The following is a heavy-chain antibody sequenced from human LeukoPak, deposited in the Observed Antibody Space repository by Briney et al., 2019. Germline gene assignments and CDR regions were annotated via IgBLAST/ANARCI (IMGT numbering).Heavy chain of an antibody. CDR2: IYYSGST. CDR3: ARAVGYCSGGSCYSGWFDP. J-gene: IGHJ5*02. Sequence: PSETLSLTCAVSGGSISPYYWSWIRQPPGKGLEWIGYIYYSGSTNYNPSLASRVTISLDTSQNQFSLKLTSVTAADTAVYYCARAVGYCSGGSCYSGWFDPWGQGTLVTVSS. V-gene: IGHV4-59*08. CDR1: GGSISPYY. D-gene: IGHD2-15*01.